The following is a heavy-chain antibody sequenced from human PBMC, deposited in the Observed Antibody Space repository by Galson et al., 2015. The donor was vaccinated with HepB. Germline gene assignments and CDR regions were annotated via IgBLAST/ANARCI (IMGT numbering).Heavy chain of an antibody. CDR3: ARRTTYTDIVVVPAAIRDAFDI. V-gene: IGHV1-2*02. CDR2: INPNSGGT. J-gene: IGHJ3*02. D-gene: IGHD2-2*02. Sequence: SVKVSCKASGYTFTGYYMHWVRQAPGQGLEWMGWINPNSGGTNYAQKFQGRVTMTRDTSISTAYMELSRLRSDDTAVYYCARRTTYTDIVVVPAAIRDAFDIWGQGTTVTVSS. CDR1: GYTFTGYY.